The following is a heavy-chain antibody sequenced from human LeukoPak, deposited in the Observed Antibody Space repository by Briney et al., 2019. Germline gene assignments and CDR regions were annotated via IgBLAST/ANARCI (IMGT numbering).Heavy chain of an antibody. CDR3: AGSSYSAISDASYYFFDS. Sequence: TSETLSLTCTVSGDSIRGGSSYWGWIRQPPGKGLEWIGSVYYTGTTLDNPSLQSRVTISVDTSKNPFSLRLTSVTAADTAVYFCAGSSYSAISDASYYFFDSWGQGTLVTVSS. V-gene: IGHV4-39*01. CDR2: VYYTGTT. CDR1: GDSIRGGSSY. J-gene: IGHJ4*02. D-gene: IGHD3-16*01.